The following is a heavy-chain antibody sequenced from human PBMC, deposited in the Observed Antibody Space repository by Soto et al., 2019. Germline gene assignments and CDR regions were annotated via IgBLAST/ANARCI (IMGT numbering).Heavy chain of an antibody. V-gene: IGHV4-59*01. Sequence: SETLSLTCTVSGGSISSYYWSWIRQPPGKGLEWIGYIYYSGSTNYNPSLKSRVTISVVTSKNQFSLKLSSVTAADTAVYYCARDLGRWELLGGHWFDPWGQGTLVTVSS. J-gene: IGHJ5*02. D-gene: IGHD1-26*01. CDR2: IYYSGST. CDR3: ARDLGRWELLGGHWFDP. CDR1: GGSISSYY.